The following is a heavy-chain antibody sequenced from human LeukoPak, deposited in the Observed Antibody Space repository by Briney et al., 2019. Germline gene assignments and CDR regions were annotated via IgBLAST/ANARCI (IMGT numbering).Heavy chain of an antibody. Sequence: GGSLRLSCAASGFTFSSYAMSWVRQAPGKGLEWVSIIGSDGFTTYYADSVKGRFTISRDNSRNTVFLQMNSLTAEDTAVYYCAKGGLTATYYFNHWGQGTLVTVSS. V-gene: IGHV3-23*01. J-gene: IGHJ4*02. CDR3: AKGGLTATYYFNH. D-gene: IGHD1-1*01. CDR2: IGSDGFTT. CDR1: GFTFSSYA.